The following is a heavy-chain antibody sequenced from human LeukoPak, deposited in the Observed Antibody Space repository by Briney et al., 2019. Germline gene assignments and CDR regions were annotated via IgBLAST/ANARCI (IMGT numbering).Heavy chain of an antibody. J-gene: IGHJ4*02. D-gene: IGHD4-17*01. CDR1: GFTFSSYG. Sequence: GRSLRLFCAASGFTFSSYGMHWVRQAPGKGLEWVAVIWYDGSNKYYADSVKGRFTISRDNSKNTLYLQMNSLRAEDTAVYYCAKDLRDYRYYFDYXGQGTLVTVSS. CDR2: IWYDGSNK. CDR3: AKDLRDYRYYFDY. V-gene: IGHV3-33*06.